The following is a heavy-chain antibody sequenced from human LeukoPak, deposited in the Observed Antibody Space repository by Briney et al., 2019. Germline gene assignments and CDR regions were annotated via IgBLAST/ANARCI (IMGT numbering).Heavy chain of an antibody. V-gene: IGHV1-69*05. Sequence: SVKVSCKASGGTFSSYAISWVRQAPGQGLEWMGGIIPIFGTANYAQKFQGRVTMTRDTSTSTVYMELSSLRSEDTAVYYCARITYDFWSGYYMPDDPWGQGTLVTVSS. CDR1: GGTFSSYA. J-gene: IGHJ5*02. CDR3: ARITYDFWSGYYMPDDP. CDR2: IIPIFGTA. D-gene: IGHD3-3*01.